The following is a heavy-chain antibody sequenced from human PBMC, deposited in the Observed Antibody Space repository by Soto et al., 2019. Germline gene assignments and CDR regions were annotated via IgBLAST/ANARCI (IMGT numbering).Heavy chain of an antibody. V-gene: IGHV4-34*01. J-gene: IGHJ5*02. Sequence: SETLSLTCAVYGGSFSGYYWSWIRQPPGKGLEWIGEINHSGSTNYNPSLKSRVTISVDTSKNQFSLKLSSVTAADTAVYYCARGRFKYGSGSYNYNWFDPWGQGTLVTVSS. CDR1: GGSFSGYY. D-gene: IGHD3-10*01. CDR2: INHSGST. CDR3: ARGRFKYGSGSYNYNWFDP.